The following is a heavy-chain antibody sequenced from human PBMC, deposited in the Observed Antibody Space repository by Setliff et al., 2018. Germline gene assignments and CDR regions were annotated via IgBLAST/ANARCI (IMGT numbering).Heavy chain of an antibody. D-gene: IGHD3-22*01. CDR1: GGSISSYY. Sequence: PSETLSLTCTVSGGSISSYYWSWIRQPAGKGLEWIGRIYTSGSTNYNPSLKSRVTMSVDTSKNQFSLKLSSVTAADTAAYYCARSRYYYDSSGYYYYFDYWGQGTLVTVSS. J-gene: IGHJ4*02. V-gene: IGHV4-4*07. CDR3: ARSRYYYDSSGYYYYFDY. CDR2: IYTSGST.